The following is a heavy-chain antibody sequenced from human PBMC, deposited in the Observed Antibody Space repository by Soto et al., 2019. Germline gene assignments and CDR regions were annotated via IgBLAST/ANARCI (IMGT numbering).Heavy chain of an antibody. CDR1: GGTFSSYA. CDR2: IIPIFGTA. V-gene: IGHV1-69*13. D-gene: IGHD6-6*01. J-gene: IGHJ6*02. Sequence: SVKVSCKASGGTFSSYAISWVRQAPGQGLEWMGGIIPIFGTANYAQKFQGRVTITADESTSTAYMELSSLRSEDTAVYYCARELSSSRYYYYCMDVWGQGTTVTVSS. CDR3: ARELSSSRYYYYCMDV.